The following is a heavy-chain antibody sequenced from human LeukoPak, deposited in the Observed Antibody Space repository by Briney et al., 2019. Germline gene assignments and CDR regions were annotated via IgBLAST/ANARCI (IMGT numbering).Heavy chain of an antibody. D-gene: IGHD6-19*01. Sequence: SETLSLTCTVSGGSISSSSYYWGWIRQPPGKGLEWIGSIYYNGSTYYNPSLKSRVTISVDTSKNQFSLKLSSVTAADTAVYYCERTEISGWLDYWGQGTLVTVSS. J-gene: IGHJ4*02. V-gene: IGHV4-39*01. CDR3: ERTEISGWLDY. CDR2: IYYNGST. CDR1: GGSISSSSYY.